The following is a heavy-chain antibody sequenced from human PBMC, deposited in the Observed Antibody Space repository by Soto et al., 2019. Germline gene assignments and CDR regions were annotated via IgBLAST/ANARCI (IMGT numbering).Heavy chain of an antibody. J-gene: IGHJ6*02. CDR2: IWYDGSST. CDR1: GFTFSSYG. V-gene: IGHV3-33*03. CDR3: AKDTDYYYGMDV. Sequence: GGSLRLSCAASGFTFSSYGMHWVRQAPGKGLEWVAVIWYDGSSTYYADSVKGRFTISRDNSKNSLYLQMNSLRTEDTALYYCAKDTDYYYGMDVWGQGTTVTVSS.